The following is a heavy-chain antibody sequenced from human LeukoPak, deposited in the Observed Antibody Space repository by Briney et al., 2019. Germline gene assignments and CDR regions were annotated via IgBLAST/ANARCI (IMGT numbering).Heavy chain of an antibody. CDR2: ISAYNGST. CDR1: GYTFTNYG. D-gene: IGHD7-27*01. V-gene: IGHV1-18*01. CDR3: ARRAGDHYYFDY. Sequence: ASVKVSCKTSGYTFTNYGISWVRQAPGLGLEWMGWISAYNGSTSYAQKFQDRVKMTRDTSRSTVYMELSSLRSEDTAVYYCARRAGDHYYFDYWGQGTLVTVSS. J-gene: IGHJ4*02.